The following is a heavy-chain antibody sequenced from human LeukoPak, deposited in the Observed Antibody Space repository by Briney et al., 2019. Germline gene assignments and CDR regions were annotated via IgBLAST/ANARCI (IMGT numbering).Heavy chain of an antibody. CDR1: GITVSRNY. CDR3: ARVWYGSGSLYYYYYMDV. J-gene: IGHJ6*03. CDR2: IYSGGRT. V-gene: IGHV3-66*01. Sequence: TGGSLRLSCAASGITVSRNYMSWVRQAPGKGLEWVSVIYSGGRTYYADSVKGRFTISRDNSKNTLYLQMNSLRAEDTAVYYCARVWYGSGSLYYYYYMDVWGKGTTVTISS. D-gene: IGHD3-10*01.